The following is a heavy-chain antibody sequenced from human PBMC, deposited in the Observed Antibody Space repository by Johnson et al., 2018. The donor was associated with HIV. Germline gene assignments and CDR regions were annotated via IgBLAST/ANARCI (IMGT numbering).Heavy chain of an antibody. D-gene: IGHD6-19*01. CDR3: AKDRLAVAYPGEAFDI. V-gene: IGHV3-20*04. Sequence: MQLVESGGGVVRPGGSLRLSCAASGFTFDDYGMSWVRQAPGKGLEWVSGLSWNSGIIGYADSVKGRFTISRDNAKKSLYLQMNSLRAEDTALYYCAKDRLAVAYPGEAFDIWGQGTMVTVSS. CDR1: GFTFDDYG. CDR2: LSWNSGII. J-gene: IGHJ3*02.